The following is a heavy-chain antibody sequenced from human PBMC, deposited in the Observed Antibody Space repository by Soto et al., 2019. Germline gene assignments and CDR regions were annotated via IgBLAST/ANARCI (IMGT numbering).Heavy chain of an antibody. CDR1: GFTFSSYA. V-gene: IGHV3-23*01. CDR3: AKVRVPWDDVPYFDY. CDR2: ISGSGGST. D-gene: IGHD1-1*01. J-gene: IGHJ4*02. Sequence: EVQLLGSGGGLVQPGGSLRLSCAASGFTFSSYAMSWVRQAPGKGLEWVSTISGSGGSTYYADSVKGRFTISRDNSKNTLYLQMNSLRAEDTAVYYCAKVRVPWDDVPYFDYWGQGTLVTVSS.